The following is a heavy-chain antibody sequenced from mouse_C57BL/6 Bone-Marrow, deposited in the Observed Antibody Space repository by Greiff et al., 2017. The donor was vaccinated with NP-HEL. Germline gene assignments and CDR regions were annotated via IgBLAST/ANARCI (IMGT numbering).Heavy chain of an antibody. Sequence: EVQLHQSGPELVKPGASVKISCKASGYTFTDYYMNWVKQSHGKSLEWIGDINPNNGGTSYTQKFKGKATLTVDKSSSTAYMELRSLTSEDSAVYYCARLLRPLTMDYWGQGTSVTVSS. CDR2: INPNNGGT. CDR3: ARLLRPLTMDY. V-gene: IGHV1-26*01. J-gene: IGHJ4*01. CDR1: GYTFTDYY. D-gene: IGHD1-1*01.